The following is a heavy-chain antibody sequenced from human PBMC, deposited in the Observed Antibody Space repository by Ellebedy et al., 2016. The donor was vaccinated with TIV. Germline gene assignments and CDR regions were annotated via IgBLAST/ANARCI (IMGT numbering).Heavy chain of an antibody. CDR2: VTGGSDPT. D-gene: IGHD1-26*01. Sequence: GESLKISCSASAFNFSSHAMSWVRQAPGKGREWVSVVTGGSDPTFYANFAKGRVTISKDISKNTLYLQMSDLRAEDSAVYYCARGSSGSSFSSYDYWGQGTLVTVSS. V-gene: IGHV3-23*01. J-gene: IGHJ4*02. CDR3: ARGSSGSSFSSYDY. CDR1: AFNFSSHA.